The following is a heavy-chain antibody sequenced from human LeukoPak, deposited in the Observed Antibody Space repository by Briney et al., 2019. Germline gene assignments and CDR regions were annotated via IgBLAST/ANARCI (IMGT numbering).Heavy chain of an antibody. V-gene: IGHV3-30*03. CDR1: GFTFSSYG. J-gene: IGHJ5*02. D-gene: IGHD2-15*01. Sequence: GRSLRLSCAASGFTFSSYGMHWVRQAPGKGLEWVAVISYDGSNKYYADSVKGRSTISRDNANNSLYLQMNSLRAEDTAVYYCVRAVVVAASYRFDPWGQGTLVTVSS. CDR2: ISYDGSNK. CDR3: VRAVVVAASYRFDP.